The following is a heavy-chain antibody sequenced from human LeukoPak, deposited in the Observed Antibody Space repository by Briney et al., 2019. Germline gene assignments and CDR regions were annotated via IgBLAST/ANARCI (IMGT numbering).Heavy chain of an antibody. J-gene: IGHJ4*02. CDR3: AGGTGFIIKD. V-gene: IGHV3-21*01. CDR2: IGSSSSYI. D-gene: IGHD3-9*01. Sequence: GGSLRLSCAASGFTFSSYSMNWVRRAPGKGLEWVSSIGSSSSYIYYADSVKGRFTISRDNAKNSLYLQMNSLRAEDTAAYYCAGGTGFIIKDWGQGTLVTVSS. CDR1: GFTFSSYS.